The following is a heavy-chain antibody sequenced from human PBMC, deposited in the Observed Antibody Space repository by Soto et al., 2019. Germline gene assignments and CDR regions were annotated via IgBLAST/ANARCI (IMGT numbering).Heavy chain of an antibody. D-gene: IGHD3-10*01. Sequence: PSETLSLTCGVSGFSIQTSYFWGWIRQPPGKGLEWIGLIWHSGRAISHPSFASRATISLDTTNNAFSLTLKSVTAADTAVYYCWRGGSFRLVGVPLDSLGQGTLVTVSS. CDR3: WRGGSFRLVGVPLDS. CDR1: GFSIQTSYF. J-gene: IGHJ4*02. CDR2: IWHSGRA. V-gene: IGHV4-38-2*01.